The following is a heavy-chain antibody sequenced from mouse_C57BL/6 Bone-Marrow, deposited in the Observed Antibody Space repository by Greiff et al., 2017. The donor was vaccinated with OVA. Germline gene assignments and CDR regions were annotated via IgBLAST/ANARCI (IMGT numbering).Heavy chain of an antibody. CDR2: INPNNGGT. J-gene: IGHJ2*01. CDR3: ARLEGGYYEDYFDY. CDR1: GYTFTDYY. Sequence: EVQLQQSGPELVKPGASVKISCKASGYTFTDYYMNWVKQSHGKSLEWIGDINPNNGGTSYNQKFKGKATLTVDKSSSTAYMELRSLTSEDSAVYYCARLEGGYYEDYFDYWGQGTTLTVSS. D-gene: IGHD2-3*01. V-gene: IGHV1-26*01.